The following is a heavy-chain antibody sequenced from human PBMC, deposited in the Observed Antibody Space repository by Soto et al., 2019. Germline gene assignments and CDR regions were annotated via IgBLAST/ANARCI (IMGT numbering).Heavy chain of an antibody. V-gene: IGHV4-4*07. J-gene: IGHJ5*02. CDR3: ARDSSSWFRRQNWFDP. D-gene: IGHD6-13*01. Sequence: TSETLSLTCTVSVGSISSYYWSWIRQPAGKGLEWIGRIYTSGSTNYNPSLKSRVTMSVDTSKNQFSLKLSSVTAADTAVYYCARDSSSWFRRQNWFDPWGQGTLVTVSS. CDR2: IYTSGST. CDR1: VGSISSYY.